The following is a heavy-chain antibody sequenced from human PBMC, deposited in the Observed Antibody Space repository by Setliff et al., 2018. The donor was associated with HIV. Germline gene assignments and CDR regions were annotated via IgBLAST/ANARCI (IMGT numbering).Heavy chain of an antibody. CDR1: GFTFNNYG. CDR3: AKDGNYYDTSGYYSYYMDV. V-gene: IGHV3-30*02. J-gene: IGHJ6*03. Sequence: SLRLSCAASGFTFNNYGMHWVRQAPGKGLEWVSFIRYDGTNKYYADSVKGRFTISRDNSKNTLYLQMNSLRAEDTAVYYCAKDGNYYDTSGYYSYYMDVWGKGTTVTVSS. CDR2: IRYDGTNK. D-gene: IGHD3-22*01.